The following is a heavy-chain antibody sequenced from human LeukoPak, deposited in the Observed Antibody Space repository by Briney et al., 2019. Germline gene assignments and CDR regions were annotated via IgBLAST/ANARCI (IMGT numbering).Heavy chain of an antibody. Sequence: SVKVSCKASGGTFSSYAISWVRQAPGQGLEWMGGIIPIFGTANYAQKFQGRVTITADESTSTAYMGLSSLRSEDTAVYYCASPGSSWYVYYFDYWGQGTLVTVSS. CDR2: IIPIFGTA. J-gene: IGHJ4*02. D-gene: IGHD6-13*01. V-gene: IGHV1-69*13. CDR3: ASPGSSWYVYYFDY. CDR1: GGTFSSYA.